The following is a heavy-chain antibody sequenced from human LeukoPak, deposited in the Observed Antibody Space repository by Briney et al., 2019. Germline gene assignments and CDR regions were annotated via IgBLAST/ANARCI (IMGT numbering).Heavy chain of an antibody. V-gene: IGHV4-39*07. CDR2: IYFSGST. Sequence: SKTLSLTCTVSGGSISYSNSYWGWIRQPPGKGLEWIGNIYFSGSTYYKQSLKSRVTISVDTSKNQFSLKLSSVTAADTAVYYCARRGWIGHWFDPWGQGTLVTVSS. CDR1: GGSISYSNSY. J-gene: IGHJ5*02. D-gene: IGHD2-2*03. CDR3: ARRGWIGHWFDP.